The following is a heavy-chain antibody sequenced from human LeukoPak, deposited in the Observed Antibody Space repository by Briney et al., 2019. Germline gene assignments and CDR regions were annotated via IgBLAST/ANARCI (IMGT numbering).Heavy chain of an antibody. V-gene: IGHV2-70*04. CDR3: ARSEGIAVAGTFFDY. CDR1: GFSLSTRGMR. D-gene: IGHD6-19*01. CDR2: IDWDDDK. Sequence: SGPTLVNPPQTLTLTCTFSGFSLSTRGMRVSWIRQPPGRALEWLSRIDWDDDKFYSTSLKTRLTISKDTSKTQVVLTMTNMDPVDTATYYCARSEGIAVAGTFFDYWGQGTLVTVSS. J-gene: IGHJ4*02.